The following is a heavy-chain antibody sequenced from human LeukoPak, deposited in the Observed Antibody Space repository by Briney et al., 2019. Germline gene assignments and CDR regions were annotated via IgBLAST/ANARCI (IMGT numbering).Heavy chain of an antibody. Sequence: PGGSLRLSCAASGFTFSSYSMNWVRQAPGKGREWVSYISSSISTIYYADSVKGRFTISRDNAKNSLYLRMNSLRAEDTAVYYCARPGLNHYFDYWGQGTLVTVSS. V-gene: IGHV3-48*04. CDR1: GFTFSSYS. D-gene: IGHD3-10*01. CDR3: ARPGLNHYFDY. J-gene: IGHJ4*02. CDR2: ISSSISTI.